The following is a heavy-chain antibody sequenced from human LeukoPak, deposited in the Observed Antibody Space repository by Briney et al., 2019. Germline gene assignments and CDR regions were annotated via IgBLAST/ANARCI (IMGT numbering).Heavy chain of an antibody. J-gene: IGHJ4*02. CDR3: ARDNWNYGASDY. CDR2: IYNGGST. Sequence: GGSLRLSCAASGFTVSNSYMSWVRQAPGKGLEWVSVIYNGGSTYYADSVKGRFTISRDNSKNTLDLQMSSLRAEDTAVYYCARDNWNYGASDYWGQGTLVTVSS. CDR1: GFTVSNSY. D-gene: IGHD1-7*01. V-gene: IGHV3-66*01.